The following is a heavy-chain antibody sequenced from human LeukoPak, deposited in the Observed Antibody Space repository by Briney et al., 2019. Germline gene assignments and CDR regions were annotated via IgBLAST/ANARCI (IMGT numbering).Heavy chain of an antibody. D-gene: IGHD5-18*01. J-gene: IGHJ4*02. CDR2: IYYSGSKF. CDR1: GGSTSSSSYY. V-gene: IGHV4-39*01. Sequence: SETLSLTCTVSGGSTSSSSYYWGWIRQPPGKGLEWNGIIYYSGSKFYYNPSLESRVTISVDASKNQFSLRLSSVTAADTAVYYCARRSDTSMGFFDYWGQGTPVTVSS. CDR3: ARRSDTSMGFFDY.